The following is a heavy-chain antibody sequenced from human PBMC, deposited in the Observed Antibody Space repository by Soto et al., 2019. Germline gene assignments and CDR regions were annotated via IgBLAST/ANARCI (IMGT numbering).Heavy chain of an antibody. D-gene: IGHD5-12*01. CDR1: GAALNSGNYY. CDR2: IYVTGAV. J-gene: IGHJ6*02. CDR3: ASGYSGYDGADYYYGMDV. Sequence: SETLSLTCSVPGAALNSGNYYWSWIRQAPGKGLEWIGHIYVTGAVDYNPSLRDRITISQDTSENQFSLKLSSVTAADTAVYYCASGYSGYDGADYYYGMDVWGQGTTVTVSS. V-gene: IGHV4-31*03.